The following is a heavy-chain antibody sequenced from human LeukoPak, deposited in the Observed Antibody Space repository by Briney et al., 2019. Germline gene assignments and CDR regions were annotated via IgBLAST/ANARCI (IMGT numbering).Heavy chain of an antibody. D-gene: IGHD4-17*01. J-gene: IGHJ4*02. V-gene: IGHV4-59*01. CDR1: GGSISSYY. Sequence: SETLSLTCTVSGGSISSYYWSWIRQPPGKGLEWIGYIYYSGSTNYNPSLKSRVTISVDTSKNQFSLKLSSVTAADTAVYYCARVLVTVTHDHCYFDYWGQGTLVTVSS. CDR3: ARVLVTVTHDHCYFDY. CDR2: IYYSGST.